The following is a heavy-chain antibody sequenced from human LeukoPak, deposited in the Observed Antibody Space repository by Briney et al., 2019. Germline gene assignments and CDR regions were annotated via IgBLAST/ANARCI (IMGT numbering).Heavy chain of an antibody. J-gene: IGHJ4*02. CDR2: MNPNSGNT. V-gene: IGHV1-8*02. D-gene: IGHD3-9*01. CDR3: ARGVRYFDWLSSPYFDY. Sequence: ASVKVSCKASGGTFSSYAISWVRQATGQGLEWMGWMNPNSGNTGYAQKFQGRVTMTRNTSISTAYMELSSLRSEDTAVYYCARGVRYFDWLSSPYFDYWGQGTLVTVSS. CDR1: GGTFSSYA.